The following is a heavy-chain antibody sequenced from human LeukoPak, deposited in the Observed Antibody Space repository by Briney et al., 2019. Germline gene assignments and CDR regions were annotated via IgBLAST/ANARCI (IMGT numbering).Heavy chain of an antibody. J-gene: IGHJ4*02. D-gene: IGHD2-2*02. CDR1: GFTFSSYA. CDR3: AKGIRYCSSTSCYTPFDF. Sequence: PGGSLRLSCAASGFTFSSYAMSWVRQAPVKGLEWVSGISGSGGSTYYADSVKGRFTISRDNSKNTLYLQMNSLRAEDTAVYPCAKGIRYCSSTSCYTPFDFWGQGTLVTVSS. V-gene: IGHV3-23*01. CDR2: ISGSGGST.